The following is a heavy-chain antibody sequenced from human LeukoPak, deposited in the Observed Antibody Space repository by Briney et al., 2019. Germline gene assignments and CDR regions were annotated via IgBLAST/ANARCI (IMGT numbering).Heavy chain of an antibody. CDR2: IYYSGST. J-gene: IGHJ5*02. CDR1: GGSISSSSYY. CDR3: AREAIYYGSASYRWFDP. Sequence: PSETLSLTCTVSGGSISSSSYYWGWIRQPPGKGLEWIGSIYYSGSTYYNPSLKSRVTMSVDTSKNQFSLKLSSVTAADTAVYYCAREAIYYGSASYRWFDPWGQGTLVTVSS. V-gene: IGHV4-39*07. D-gene: IGHD3-10*01.